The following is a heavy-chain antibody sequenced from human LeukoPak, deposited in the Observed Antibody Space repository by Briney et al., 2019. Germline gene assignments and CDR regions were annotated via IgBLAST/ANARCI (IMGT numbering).Heavy chain of an antibody. Sequence: GGSLRLSCVASGFTFSSYGMHWVRQAPGKGLEWVAFIRYDGSNKYYADSVKGRFTISRDNSKNTLYLQMNSLRAEDTAVYYCAKDPLYGSGSYYPGDYYMDVWGKGTTVTISS. CDR2: IRYDGSNK. V-gene: IGHV3-30*02. D-gene: IGHD3-10*01. CDR3: AKDPLYGSGSYYPGDYYMDV. CDR1: GFTFSSYG. J-gene: IGHJ6*03.